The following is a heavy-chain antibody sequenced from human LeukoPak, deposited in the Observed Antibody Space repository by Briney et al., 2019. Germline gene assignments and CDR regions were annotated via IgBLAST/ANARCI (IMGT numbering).Heavy chain of an antibody. Sequence: GGSLRLSCAASGFTFSAYSMNWVRQAPGKGLVWVSYISSGSSTMYYADSVKGRFTISRDNAKNSLYLQMNSLKAEDTAVYYCARDRPYYYDSSGYYYFDYWGQGTLVTVSS. CDR3: ARDRPYYYDSSGYYYFDY. CDR2: ISSGSSTM. CDR1: GFTFSAYS. V-gene: IGHV3-48*01. D-gene: IGHD3-22*01. J-gene: IGHJ4*02.